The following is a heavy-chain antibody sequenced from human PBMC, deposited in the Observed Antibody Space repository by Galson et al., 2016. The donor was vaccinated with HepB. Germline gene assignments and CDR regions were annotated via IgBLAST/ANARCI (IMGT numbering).Heavy chain of an antibody. Sequence: SLRLSCAGSGFKFSNYGMPWVPPAPGKGLEWVSNIWLDGRNKYYGDSVKGRFTISKDNTKNTLSLQMNSLRAGNTAVYYCARDDHYGVYFDHWGQGTLVTVSS. J-gene: IGHJ4*02. CDR1: GFKFSNYG. V-gene: IGHV3-33*01. D-gene: IGHD3-16*01. CDR3: ARDDHYGVYFDH. CDR2: IWLDGRNK.